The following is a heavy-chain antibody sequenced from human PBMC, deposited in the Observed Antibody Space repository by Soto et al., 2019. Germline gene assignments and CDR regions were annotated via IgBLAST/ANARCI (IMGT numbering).Heavy chain of an antibody. CDR1: GFTFSYYY. CDR2: ISSSSSYT. Sequence: GGSLRLSCAASGFTFSYYYMSWIRQAPGKGLEWISYISSSSSYTDYADSVKGRFTISRDNAKNSLYLQMNSLRAEDTAVYYCARDLAYCGGDCYPGYFDYWGQGTLVTVS. V-gene: IGHV3-11*06. CDR3: ARDLAYCGGDCYPGYFDY. D-gene: IGHD2-21*02. J-gene: IGHJ4*02.